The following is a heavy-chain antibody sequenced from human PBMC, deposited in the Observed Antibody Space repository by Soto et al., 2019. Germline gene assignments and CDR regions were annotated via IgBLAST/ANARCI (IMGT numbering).Heavy chain of an antibody. D-gene: IGHD5-12*01. V-gene: IGHV4-4*07. CDR3: ARGNGYDDYYYYYGMDV. CDR2: IYTSGST. J-gene: IGHJ6*02. CDR1: GGSISSYY. Sequence: SETLSLTCTVSGGSISSYYWSWIRQPAGKGLEWIGRIYTSGSTNYNPSLKSRVTMSVDTPKNQFSLKLSSVTAADTAVYYCARGNGYDDYYYYYGMDVWGQGTTVTVSS.